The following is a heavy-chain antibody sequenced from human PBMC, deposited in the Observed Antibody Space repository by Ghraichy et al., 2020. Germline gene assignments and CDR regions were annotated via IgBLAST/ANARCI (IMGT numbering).Heavy chain of an antibody. V-gene: IGHV4-30-2*01. D-gene: IGHD2/OR15-2a*01. J-gene: IGHJ4*02. CDR2: IYHSVST. CDR3: ARVSMMFYYFDY. Sequence: SETLSLTCAVSGGSISSGGYSWIWIRQPPGKGREWIGYIYHSVSTYYNPSLKSRVTISVDRSKNQFSLKLSSVTAADTAVYYCARVSMMFYYFDYWGQGTLVTVSS. CDR1: GGSISSGGYS.